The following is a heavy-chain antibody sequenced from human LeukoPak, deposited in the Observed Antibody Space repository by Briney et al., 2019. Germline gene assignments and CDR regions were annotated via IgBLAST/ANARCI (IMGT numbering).Heavy chain of an antibody. D-gene: IGHD6-13*01. J-gene: IGHJ4*02. CDR3: AREAAAGTTSFDY. CDR2: INPSGGGT. V-gene: IGHV1-46*01. CDR1: GYTFTGHY. Sequence: GASVKVSCKASGYTFTGHYMHWVRQAPGQGLEWMGIINPSGGGTSYAQKFQGRVTMTRDTSTSTVYMELSSLRSEDTAVYYCAREAAAGTTSFDYWGQGTLVTVSS.